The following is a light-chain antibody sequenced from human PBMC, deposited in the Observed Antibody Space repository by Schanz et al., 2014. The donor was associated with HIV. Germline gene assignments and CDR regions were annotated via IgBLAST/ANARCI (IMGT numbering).Light chain of an antibody. CDR3: QQYNNWPLYT. V-gene: IGKV3D-15*01. CDR2: AAS. CDR1: QSVSTY. Sequence: EIVLTQSPATLSLSPGERATLSCRASQSVSTYLAWYQQKPGQGPRLLIYAASSRATGIPDRFSGSGSGTDFTLTISSLQSEDFAVYYCQQYNNWPLYTFGQGTKLEIK. J-gene: IGKJ2*01.